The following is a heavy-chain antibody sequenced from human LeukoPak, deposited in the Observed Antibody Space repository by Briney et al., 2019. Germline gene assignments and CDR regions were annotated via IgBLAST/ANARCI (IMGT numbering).Heavy chain of an antibody. Sequence: ASVKVSCKASGYTFTSYGISWVRQAPGQGLEWMGWIHPSTGNPTYAQDSTGRFVFSLDTSVSTAYLQISSLKAEDTAVYYCARGGIGDPLRGDYWGQGTLVTVSS. CDR1: GYTFTSYG. CDR3: ARGGIGDPLRGDY. D-gene: IGHD3-16*01. V-gene: IGHV7-4-1*02. J-gene: IGHJ4*02. CDR2: IHPSTGNP.